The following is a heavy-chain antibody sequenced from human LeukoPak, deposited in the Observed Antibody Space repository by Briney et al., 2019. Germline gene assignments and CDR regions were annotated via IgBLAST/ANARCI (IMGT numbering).Heavy chain of an antibody. V-gene: IGHV3-74*01. CDR2: INSDGSST. D-gene: IGHD3-3*01. J-gene: IGHJ4*02. CDR3: ARDSYDLYYFDY. Sequence: GGSLRLSCAASGFTFSSYWMHWVRQAPEKGLVWVSRINSDGSSTSYADSVKGRFTISRDNAKNSLYLQMNSLRAEDTALYYCARDSYDLYYFDYWGQGTLVTVSS. CDR1: GFTFSSYW.